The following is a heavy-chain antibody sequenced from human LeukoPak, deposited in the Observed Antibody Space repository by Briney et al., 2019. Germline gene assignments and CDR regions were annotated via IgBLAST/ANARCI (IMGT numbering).Heavy chain of an antibody. J-gene: IGHJ4*02. CDR2: IWYDGSDK. V-gene: IGHV3-33*06. Sequence: GGSLRLSCAASGFTFSSYAMYWVRQAPGKGLEWVASIWYDGSDKYYRDSVKGRFTISRDNSKNTLYLQMNSLRAEDTAVYYCAKDRAEKCAFDYWGQGTLVTVSS. CDR1: GFTFSSYA. CDR3: AKDRAEKCAFDY.